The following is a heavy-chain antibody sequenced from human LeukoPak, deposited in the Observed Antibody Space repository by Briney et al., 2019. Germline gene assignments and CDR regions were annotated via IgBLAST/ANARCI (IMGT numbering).Heavy chain of an antibody. D-gene: IGHD4-17*01. J-gene: IGHJ5*02. V-gene: IGHV1-69*13. Sequence: ASVKVSCKASGGTFSNYTISWVRQAPGQGLEWMGGIIPIFGTANYAQKFQGRVTITADESTSTAYMELSSLRSEDTAVYYCARHSVGGDYNWFDPWGQGTLVTVSS. CDR3: ARHSVGGDYNWFDP. CDR2: IIPIFGTA. CDR1: GGTFSNYT.